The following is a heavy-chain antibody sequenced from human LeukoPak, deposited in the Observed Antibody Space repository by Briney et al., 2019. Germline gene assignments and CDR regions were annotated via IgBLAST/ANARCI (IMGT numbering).Heavy chain of an antibody. V-gene: IGHV3-21*01. J-gene: IGHJ4*02. D-gene: IGHD3-16*01. CDR2: ISSSSSSYI. Sequence: GGSLRLSCAASGFTFSSYSMNWVRQAPGKGLEWVSSISSSSSSYIYYADSVKGRFTISRDNAKNSLYLQMNSLRAEDTAVYYCARDLPYMITFGGANWGQGTLVTVSS. CDR1: GFTFSSYS. CDR3: ARDLPYMITFGGAN.